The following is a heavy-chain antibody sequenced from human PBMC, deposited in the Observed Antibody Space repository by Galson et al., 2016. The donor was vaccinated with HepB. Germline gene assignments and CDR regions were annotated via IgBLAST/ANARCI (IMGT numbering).Heavy chain of an antibody. CDR1: GFTFSSYG. Sequence: SLRLSCAASGFTFSSYGMHWVRRAPGKGLEWVAVISNDGSNKYYADSVKGRFSISRDNPKHTLYLQMNSLRGDDTAAYYCAKDSARYCSGGSCPECGCDYFDYWGQGTLVTVSS. CDR2: ISNDGSNK. J-gene: IGHJ4*02. D-gene: IGHD2-15*01. V-gene: IGHV3-30*18. CDR3: AKDSARYCSGGSCPECGCDYFDY.